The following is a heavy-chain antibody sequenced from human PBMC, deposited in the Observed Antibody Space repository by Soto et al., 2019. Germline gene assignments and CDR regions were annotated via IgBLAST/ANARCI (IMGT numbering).Heavy chain of an antibody. J-gene: IGHJ6*02. V-gene: IGHV1-24*01. CDR3: ARWSRDGMSRIYYGMDV. CDR1: GYTLTELS. Sequence: ASVKVSCKVSGYTLTELSMHWVRQAPGKGLEWMGGFDPEDGETIYAQKFQGRVTMTEDTSTDTAYMELSSLRSEDTAVYYCARWSRDGMSRIYYGMDVWGQGTTVTVSS. D-gene: IGHD2-8*01. CDR2: FDPEDGET.